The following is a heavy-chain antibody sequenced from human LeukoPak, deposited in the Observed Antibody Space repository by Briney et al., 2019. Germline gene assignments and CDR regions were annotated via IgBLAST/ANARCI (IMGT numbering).Heavy chain of an antibody. Sequence: QPGGSLRLSCAASGFTFSSYAMSWVRQASGKGLEWVSVISGSGDTTYYADSVKGRFTISRDNSKNTLFLQMNSLRAEDTAVYYCAKGVGSYKDIDYWGQGTLVTASS. CDR1: GFTFSSYA. V-gene: IGHV3-23*01. D-gene: IGHD3-10*01. J-gene: IGHJ4*02. CDR3: AKGVGSYKDIDY. CDR2: ISGSGDTT.